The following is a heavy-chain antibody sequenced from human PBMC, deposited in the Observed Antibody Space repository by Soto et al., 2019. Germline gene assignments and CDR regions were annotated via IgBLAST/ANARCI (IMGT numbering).Heavy chain of an antibody. CDR2: IIPIFGTA. CDR3: ARPSLWDGYNYPDY. J-gene: IGHJ4*02. Sequence: ASVKVSCKASGGTFSSYAISWVRQAPGQGLEWMGGIIPIFGTANYAQKFQGRVTITADESTSTAYMELSSLRSEDTAVYYCARPSLWDGYNYPDYWGQGTLVTGSS. V-gene: IGHV1-69*13. CDR1: GGTFSSYA. D-gene: IGHD5-12*01.